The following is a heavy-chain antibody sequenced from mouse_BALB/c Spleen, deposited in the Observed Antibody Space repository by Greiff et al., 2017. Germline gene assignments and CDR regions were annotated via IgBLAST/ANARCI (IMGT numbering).Heavy chain of an antibody. Sequence: EVKVVESGAELVKPGASVKLSCTASGFNIKDTYMHWVKQRPEQGLEWIGRIDPANGNTKYDPKFQGKATITADTSSNTAYLQLSSLTSEDTAVYYCASGEITTGFAYWGQGTLVTVSA. J-gene: IGHJ3*01. CDR1: GFNIKDTY. V-gene: IGHV14-3*02. CDR2: IDPANGNT. D-gene: IGHD2-4*01. CDR3: ASGEITTGFAY.